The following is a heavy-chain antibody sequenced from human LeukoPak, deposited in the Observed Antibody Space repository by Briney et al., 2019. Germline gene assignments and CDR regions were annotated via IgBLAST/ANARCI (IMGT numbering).Heavy chain of an antibody. V-gene: IGHV3-53*01. D-gene: IGHD3-22*01. CDR2: IYSGGST. CDR1: GFTVSSNY. CDR3: ARVADYYDSSGYIYYFDY. Sequence: PGGSLRLSCAASGFTVSSNYMSWVRQAPGKGLEWVSVIYSGGSTYYADSVKGRFTISRDNSKNTLYLQMNSLRAEDTAVYYCARVADYYDSSGYIYYFDYWGQGTLVTVSS. J-gene: IGHJ4*02.